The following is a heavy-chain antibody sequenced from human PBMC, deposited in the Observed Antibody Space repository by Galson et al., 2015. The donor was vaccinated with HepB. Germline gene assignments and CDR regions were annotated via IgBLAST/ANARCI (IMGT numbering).Heavy chain of an antibody. CDR3: ARGTAGTTVLDY. V-gene: IGHV3-21*01. J-gene: IGHJ4*02. CDR2: ISSSSSYI. CDR1: GFTFSSYS. D-gene: IGHD4-17*01. Sequence: SLRLSCAASGFTFSSYSMNWVRQAPGKGLEWVSSISSSSSYIYYADSVKGRFTISRDNAKNSLYLQMNSLRAEDTAVYYCARGTAGTTVLDYWGQGTLVTVSS.